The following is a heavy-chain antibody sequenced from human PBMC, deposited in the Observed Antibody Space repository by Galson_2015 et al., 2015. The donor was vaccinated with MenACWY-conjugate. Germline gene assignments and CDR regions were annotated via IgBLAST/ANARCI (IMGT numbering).Heavy chain of an antibody. CDR3: ARDYARLEWLSAYYFDY. CDR2: ISISSSYI. D-gene: IGHD3-3*01. V-gene: IGHV3-21*01. CDR1: GFTFNTYT. Sequence: SLRLSCAASGFTFNTYTKNWVRQAPGKGLEWVSSISISSSYIYYADSVKGRFTISRDNAKNSLYLQMNSLTAEDTAVYYCARDYARLEWLSAYYFDYWGQGTPVTVSS. J-gene: IGHJ4*02.